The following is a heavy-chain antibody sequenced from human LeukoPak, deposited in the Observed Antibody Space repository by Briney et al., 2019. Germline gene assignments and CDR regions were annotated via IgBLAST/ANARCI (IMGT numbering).Heavy chain of an antibody. Sequence: PSETLSLTCTVSGGSIRSGGYYWSWIRQHPGKGLEWIGYISYSGSTYYNPSLKSRVTISVDTSKNQFSLKLSSVTAADTAVYYCARVDYYGSGSYYNGDYVDYWGQGTLVTVSS. CDR3: ARVDYYGSGSYYNGDYVDY. D-gene: IGHD3-10*01. CDR1: GGSIRSGGYY. V-gene: IGHV4-31*03. J-gene: IGHJ4*02. CDR2: ISYSGST.